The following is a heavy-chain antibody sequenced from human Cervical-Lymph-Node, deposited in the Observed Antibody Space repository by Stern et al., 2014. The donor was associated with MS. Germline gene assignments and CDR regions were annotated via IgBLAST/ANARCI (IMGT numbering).Heavy chain of an antibody. CDR1: GGSISSGG. Sequence: VQLVESGSGLVKPSQTLSLTCAVSGGSISSGGWIRQPPGKGMEWIGYIYHSGTTYYTRPRKVRVPISVDRSKTQFSLKLSSVTAADTAVYYCARVVSSSWYGDAFDIWGQGTMVTVSS. V-gene: IGHV4-30-2*01. CDR2: IYHSGTT. J-gene: IGHJ3*02. CDR3: ARVVSSSWYGDAFDI. D-gene: IGHD6-13*01.